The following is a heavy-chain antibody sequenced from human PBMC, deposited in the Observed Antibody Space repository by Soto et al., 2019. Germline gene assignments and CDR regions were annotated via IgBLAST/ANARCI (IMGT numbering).Heavy chain of an antibody. J-gene: IGHJ6*02. CDR2: ISSSSDPI. Sequence: GGSLRLSCAASGFTFSSFEMNWVRQAPGKGLEWVSYISSSSDPIYYADSVKGRFTISRDNAKNSLYLQMNSLRAEDTAVYYCASYCSSTSCHYQDVWGQGTTVTVSS. D-gene: IGHD2-2*01. CDR1: GFTFSSFE. CDR3: ASYCSSTSCHYQDV. V-gene: IGHV3-48*03.